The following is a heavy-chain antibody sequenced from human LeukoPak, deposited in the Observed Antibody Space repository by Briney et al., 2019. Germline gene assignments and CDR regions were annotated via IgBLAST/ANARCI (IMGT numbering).Heavy chain of an antibody. CDR2: INSDGSST. V-gene: IGHV3-74*01. Sequence: PGGSLRLSCAASGFTFSSYWMHWVRQAPGKGLVWVSRINSDGSSTSYADSVKGRFTISRDNAKSTLYLQMNSLRAEDTAVYYCARKTTYTYYYDQDAFDIWGQGTMVTVSS. CDR3: ARKTTYTYYYDQDAFDI. D-gene: IGHD3-22*01. J-gene: IGHJ3*02. CDR1: GFTFSSYW.